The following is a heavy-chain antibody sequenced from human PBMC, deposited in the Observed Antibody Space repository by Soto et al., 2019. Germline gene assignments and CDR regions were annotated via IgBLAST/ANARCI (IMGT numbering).Heavy chain of an antibody. Sequence: PSETLSLTCTVSGGSVSSGSYYWSWIRQPPGKGLEWIGYIYYSGSTNYNPSLKSRVTISVDTSKNQFSRKLSSVTAADTAVYYCARGTFAYYYGSGSPYNWFDPWGQGSLVTVSS. J-gene: IGHJ5*02. CDR1: GGSVSSGSYY. D-gene: IGHD3-10*01. CDR3: ARGTFAYYYGSGSPYNWFDP. CDR2: IYYSGST. V-gene: IGHV4-61*01.